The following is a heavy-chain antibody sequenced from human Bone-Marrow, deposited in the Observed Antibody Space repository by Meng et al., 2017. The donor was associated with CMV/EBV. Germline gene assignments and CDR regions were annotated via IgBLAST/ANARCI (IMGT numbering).Heavy chain of an antibody. CDR3: ARGRVDSTTCYNF. CDR2: IYSGAIT. V-gene: IGHV3-66*01. Sequence: CAAAGCSLSSSYMSWVRQAPGKGLEWVSVIYSGAITYYADSVKGRFTISRDSSKNTLDLQMNSLRAEDTAVYYCARGRVDSTTCYNFWGQGTLVTVSS. D-gene: IGHD2-2*02. CDR1: GCSLSSSY. J-gene: IGHJ4*02.